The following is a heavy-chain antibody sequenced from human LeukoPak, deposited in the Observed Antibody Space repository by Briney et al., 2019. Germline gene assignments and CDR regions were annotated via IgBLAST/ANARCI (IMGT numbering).Heavy chain of an antibody. Sequence: GGSLRLSCAASGFTFSSYSMNWVRQAPGKGLEWVSSISSSSSSYIYYADSVKGRFTISRDNAKNSLYLQMNSLRAEDTAVYYCARDRDDLTSDAFDIWGQGTMVTVSS. V-gene: IGHV3-21*01. CDR2: ISSSSSSYI. D-gene: IGHD2-21*01. CDR1: GFTFSSYS. CDR3: ARDRDDLTSDAFDI. J-gene: IGHJ3*02.